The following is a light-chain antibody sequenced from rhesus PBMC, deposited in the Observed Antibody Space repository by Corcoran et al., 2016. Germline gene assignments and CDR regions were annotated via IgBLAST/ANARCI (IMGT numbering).Light chain of an antibody. V-gene: IGLV2S9*01. Sequence: QSALTQPPSVSESLGQAVTISCTGTSSDIGGYNDVSWYQHHPGTAPRLLIYDVSKRPSGVSDRFAGSKSGHTASLAISGLQAEDEAHYYCCSYKTGSTFIFGAGTRLTVL. J-gene: IGLJ1*01. CDR1: SSDIGGYND. CDR3: CSYKTGSTFI. CDR2: DVS.